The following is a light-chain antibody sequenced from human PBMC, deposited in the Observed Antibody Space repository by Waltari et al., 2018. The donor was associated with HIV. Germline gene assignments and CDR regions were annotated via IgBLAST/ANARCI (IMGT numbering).Light chain of an antibody. CDR2: KNN. CDR1: CSNIGPFY. CDR3: AAWDDSRSRAV. J-gene: IGLJ3*02. Sequence: QSVLTQPPSASGSPRQRVPISCCGSCSNIGPFYAYWYQQLPRPAPNHLIFKNNQRPSGVLARFSGANTGASASLAISGLRSEDEADYYCAAWDDSRSRAVFGGGTKLTVL. V-gene: IGLV1-47*01.